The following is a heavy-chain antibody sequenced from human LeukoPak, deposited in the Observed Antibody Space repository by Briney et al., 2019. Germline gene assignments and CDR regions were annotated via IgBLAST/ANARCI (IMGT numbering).Heavy chain of an antibody. Sequence: ASVKVSCKASVYTFTGYYMHWVRQAPGQGLEWMGWINPNSGATDYAQNFQGRVTLTRDTSISTAYMELSRLRSDDTAVYYCASGYRFGNWGQGTLVTVSS. CDR1: VYTFTGYY. D-gene: IGHD5-18*01. CDR2: INPNSGAT. V-gene: IGHV1-2*02. J-gene: IGHJ4*02. CDR3: ASGYRFGN.